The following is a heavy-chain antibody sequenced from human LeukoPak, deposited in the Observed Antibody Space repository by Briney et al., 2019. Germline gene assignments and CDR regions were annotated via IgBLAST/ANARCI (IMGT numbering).Heavy chain of an antibody. CDR3: AKDKGVVGGTWPYFDN. D-gene: IGHD2-15*01. Sequence: GGSLRLSCAASGFTFNNYGMHWVRQAPGKGLEWVAVIWFDGSNEFYAHSAKGRFTISRDNSKNTLYLQMNGLGAEDTAVYHCAKDKGVVGGTWPYFDNWGQGTPVIVTS. V-gene: IGHV3-33*06. CDR1: GFTFNNYG. CDR2: IWFDGSNE. J-gene: IGHJ4*02.